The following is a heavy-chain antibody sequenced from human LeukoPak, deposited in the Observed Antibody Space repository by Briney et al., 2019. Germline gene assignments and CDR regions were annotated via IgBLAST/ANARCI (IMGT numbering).Heavy chain of an antibody. CDR1: GFTLSSYS. V-gene: IGHV3-21*01. CDR3: ARDSLDIVVVVAAS. J-gene: IGHJ4*02. CDR2: ISSSSSYI. Sequence: GGSLRLSCAASGFTLSSYSMNWVRQAPGKGLEWVSSISSSSSYIYYADSVKGRFTISRDNAKNSLYLQMNSLRAEDTAVYYCARDSLDIVVVVAASWGQGTLVTVSS. D-gene: IGHD2-15*01.